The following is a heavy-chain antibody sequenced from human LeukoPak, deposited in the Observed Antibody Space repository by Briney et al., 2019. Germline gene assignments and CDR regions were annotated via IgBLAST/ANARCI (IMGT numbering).Heavy chain of an antibody. Sequence: ASVKVSCKASGYTFTGYYMHWVRQAPGQGLEWMGWINPNSGGTNYAQKFQGRVTMTRDTSISTAYMELSRLRSDDTAVYYCARVSNTYYYDSSGYWNRWFDPWGQGTLVTVSS. V-gene: IGHV1-2*02. CDR2: INPNSGGT. CDR1: GYTFTGYY. D-gene: IGHD3-22*01. J-gene: IGHJ5*02. CDR3: ARVSNTYYYDSSGYWNRWFDP.